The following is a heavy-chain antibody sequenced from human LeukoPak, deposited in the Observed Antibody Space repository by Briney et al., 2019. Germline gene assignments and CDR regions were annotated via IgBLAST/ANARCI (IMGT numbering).Heavy chain of an antibody. CDR2: IYYSGST. D-gene: IGHD4-17*01. CDR3: ANLYGDLPF. J-gene: IGHJ3*01. Sequence: SETLSLTCTLSGASINTYFWSWIRQPPGKGLEWIGYIYYSGSTYYNPSLKSRVTISVDTSKNQFSLKLSSVTAADTAVYYCANLYGDLPFWGQGTMVTVSS. CDR1: GASINTYF. V-gene: IGHV4-59*12.